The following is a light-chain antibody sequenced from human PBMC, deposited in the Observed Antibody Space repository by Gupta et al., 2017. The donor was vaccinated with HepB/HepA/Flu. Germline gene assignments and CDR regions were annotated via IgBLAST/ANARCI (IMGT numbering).Light chain of an antibody. Sequence: QSALTQPPSASGSPGQSATISCTGTTSDVGGYNYVSWYQHHPGKAPKLMIFEVYHRPSGVPARFSGSKSGNTASLTVSGLQAEDEADYYCSSYAGSDNLVFGGGTKLTVL. J-gene: IGLJ2*01. CDR1: TSDVGGYNY. V-gene: IGLV2-8*01. CDR3: SSYAGSDNLV. CDR2: EVY.